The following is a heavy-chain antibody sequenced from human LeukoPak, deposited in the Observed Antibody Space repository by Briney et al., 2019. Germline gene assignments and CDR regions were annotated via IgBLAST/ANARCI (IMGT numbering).Heavy chain of an antibody. CDR2: INHSGSN. J-gene: IGHJ4*02. CDR1: GGSFSGYY. CDR3: ARHLWSGYYPFFDY. V-gene: IGHV4-34*01. D-gene: IGHD3-3*02. Sequence: KPSETLSLTCAVYGGSFSGYYWSWIRQPPGKGLEWIGEINHSGSNNYNPSLKSRVTISVDTSKNQFSLKLSSVTAADTAVYYCARHLWSGYYPFFDYWGQGTLVTVSS.